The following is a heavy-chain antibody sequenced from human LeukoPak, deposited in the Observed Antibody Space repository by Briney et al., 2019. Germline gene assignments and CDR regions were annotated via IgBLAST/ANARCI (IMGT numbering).Heavy chain of an antibody. Sequence: SETLSLTCAVYGGSFSGYYWSWIRQPPGKGLDWIGEINHSGSTNYNPSLKSRVTISVDTSKNQFSLKLSSVTAADTAVYYCARGISSGWYYPTFDYWGQGTLVTVSS. J-gene: IGHJ4*02. CDR2: INHSGST. D-gene: IGHD6-19*01. CDR3: ARGISSGWYYPTFDY. CDR1: GGSFSGYY. V-gene: IGHV4-34*01.